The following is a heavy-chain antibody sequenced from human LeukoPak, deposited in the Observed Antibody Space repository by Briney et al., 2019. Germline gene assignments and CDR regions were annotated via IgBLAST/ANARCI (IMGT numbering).Heavy chain of an antibody. Sequence: GGSLRLSCAASGFTFSDYYMSWIRQAPGKGLEWVANIKQDGSEKYYVDSVKGRFTISRDNAKNSLYLQMNSLRAEDTAVYYCARGVRNYAYWGQGTLVTVSS. CDR3: ARGVRNYAY. D-gene: IGHD1-7*01. J-gene: IGHJ4*02. CDR1: GFTFSDYY. CDR2: IKQDGSEK. V-gene: IGHV3-7*01.